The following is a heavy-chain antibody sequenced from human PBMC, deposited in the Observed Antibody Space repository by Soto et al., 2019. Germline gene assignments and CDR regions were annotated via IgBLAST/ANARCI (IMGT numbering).Heavy chain of an antibody. CDR2: INHSGST. D-gene: IGHD2-2*01. V-gene: IGHV4-34*01. CDR3: AGGINCSSTSCYWGAYYYYYGMDV. CDR1: GGSFSGYY. J-gene: IGHJ6*02. Sequence: PSETLSLTCAVYGGSFSGYYWSWIRQPPGKGLEWIGEINHSGSTNYNPSLKSRVTISADTSKNQFSLKLSSVTAADTAVYYCAGGINCSSTSCYWGAYYYYYGMDVWGQGTTVTVSS.